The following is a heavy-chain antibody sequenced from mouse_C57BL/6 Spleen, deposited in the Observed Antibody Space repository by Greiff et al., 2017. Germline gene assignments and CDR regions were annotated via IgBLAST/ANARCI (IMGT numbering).Heavy chain of an antibody. Sequence: QVHVKQSGAELVRPGASVTLSCKASGYTFTDYEMHWVKQTPVHGLEWIGAIDPETGGTAYNQKFKGKAILTADKSSSTAYMELRSLTSEDSAVYYCTRRAAQALFDYWGQGTTLTVSS. CDR2: IDPETGGT. CDR3: TRRAAQALFDY. V-gene: IGHV1-15*01. D-gene: IGHD3-2*02. J-gene: IGHJ2*01. CDR1: GYTFTDYE.